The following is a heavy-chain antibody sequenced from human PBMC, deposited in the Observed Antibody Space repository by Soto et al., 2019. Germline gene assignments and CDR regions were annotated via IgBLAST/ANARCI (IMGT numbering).Heavy chain of an antibody. J-gene: IGHJ4*02. Sequence: VQLVESGGGLVKPGGSLRLSCAASGFTFRSYSMNWVRQAPGMGLEWVSSISSTSTYIYYADSLKGRFTISRDNAKKSSYPQLNNVTAVDSALYYCARTDASRAPVDHWGQGALVTVPS. D-gene: IGHD2-2*01. CDR3: ARTDASRAPVDH. CDR2: ISSTSTYI. V-gene: IGHV3-21*01. CDR1: GFTFRSYS.